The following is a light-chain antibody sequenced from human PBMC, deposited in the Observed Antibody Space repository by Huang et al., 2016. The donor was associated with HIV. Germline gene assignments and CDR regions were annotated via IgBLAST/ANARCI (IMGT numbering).Light chain of an antibody. CDR1: QSVSTN. CDR2: GAS. Sequence: EIVMTQSPATLSVSPGERATLSCRASQSVSTNLAWYQQKPGQAPRLLIYGASTPVTGSPARFSGSGSGTEFTLTITSLQSEDFAVYYCHQYNTWPRGAFGPGTKVDF. V-gene: IGKV3-15*01. J-gene: IGKJ3*01. CDR3: HQYNTWPRGA.